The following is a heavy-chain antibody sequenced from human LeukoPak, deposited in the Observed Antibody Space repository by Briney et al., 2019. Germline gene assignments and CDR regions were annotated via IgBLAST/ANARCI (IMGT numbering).Heavy chain of an antibody. CDR3: ARGGYCSSTSCYAGWFDP. V-gene: IGHV1-69*13. Sequence: SVKVSCKASGGTYSSYAISWVRQAPGQGLEWMGGIIPIFGTANYAQKFQGRVTITADESTNTAYMELSSLRSEDTAVHYCARGGYCSSTSCYAGWFDPWGQGTLVTVSS. J-gene: IGHJ5*02. CDR2: IIPIFGTA. CDR1: GGTYSSYA. D-gene: IGHD2-2*01.